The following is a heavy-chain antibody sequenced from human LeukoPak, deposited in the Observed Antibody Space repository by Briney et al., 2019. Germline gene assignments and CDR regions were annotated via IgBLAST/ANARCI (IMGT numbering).Heavy chain of an antibody. D-gene: IGHD6-6*01. CDR3: ARHGGSSKEDYYYYYGMDV. J-gene: IGHJ6*02. V-gene: IGHV5-51*01. CDR2: IYPGDSDT. CDR1: GYIFTSYW. Sequence: GESLTLSCRGSGYIFTSYWIGWVRQMPGKGLEWMGIIYPGDSDTIYSPSFQGQVTISADKSISTAYLQWSSLKASDTAMYYCARHGGSSKEDYYYYYGMDVWGQGTTVTVSS.